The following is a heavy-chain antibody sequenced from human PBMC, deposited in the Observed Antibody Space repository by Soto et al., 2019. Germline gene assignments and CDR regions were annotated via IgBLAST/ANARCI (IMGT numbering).Heavy chain of an antibody. J-gene: IGHJ3*01. V-gene: IGHV3-48*03. CDR1: GFTFSGYE. CDR2: ISSTGNTI. D-gene: IGHD2-21*02. Sequence: EVQLVESGGGLAQPGGSLRLSCAASGFTFSGYEMNWVRQAPGKGLEWISYISSTGNTIYYADSVKGRFTISRDNAKNSLYIHMNSLRAEDTSVYYCASPMVTAPNDALDVWGLGTMVTVSS. CDR3: ASPMVTAPNDALDV.